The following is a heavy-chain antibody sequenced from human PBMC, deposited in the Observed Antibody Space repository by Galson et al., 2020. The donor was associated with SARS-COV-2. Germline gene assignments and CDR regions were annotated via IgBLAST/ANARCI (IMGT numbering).Heavy chain of an antibody. CDR3: ASVYSSSWYYYYYGMDG. Sequence: GGSLRLSCAASGFTFSSYSMNWVRQAPGKGLEWVSYISSSSSTIYYADSVKGRFTISRDNAKNSLYLQMNSLRAEDTAVYYCASVYSSSWYYYYYGMDGWGQGTTVTVSS. CDR2: ISSSSSTI. CDR1: GFTFSSYS. V-gene: IGHV3-48*01. J-gene: IGHJ6*02. D-gene: IGHD6-13*01.